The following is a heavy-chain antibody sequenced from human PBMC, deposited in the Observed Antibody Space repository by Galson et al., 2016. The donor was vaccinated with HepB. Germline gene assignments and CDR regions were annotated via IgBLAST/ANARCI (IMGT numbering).Heavy chain of an antibody. CDR2: IIPVFGST. CDR1: GGTFSTYP. J-gene: IGHJ4*02. CDR3: ARERDTGNYMAWSFRFFNY. Sequence: SVKVSCKASGGTFSTYPISWVRQAPGQTLEWMGGIIPVFGSTTYAQKFQGRITINADTSTSTAYMELNSLTSEDTAVYYCARERDTGNYMAWSFRFFNYWGPGALVTVSS. V-gene: IGHV1-69*06. D-gene: IGHD1-26*01.